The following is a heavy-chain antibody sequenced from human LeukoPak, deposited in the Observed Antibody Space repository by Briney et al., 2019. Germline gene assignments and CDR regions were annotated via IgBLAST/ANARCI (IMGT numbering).Heavy chain of an antibody. CDR1: GDTFIPYT. CDR2: IIPIFGTA. J-gene: IGHJ3*02. D-gene: IGHD3-9*01. V-gene: IGHV1-69*13. CDR3: ASRYGAGAFDI. Sequence: ASVKVSCKASGDTFIPYTFSWVRQAPGQGLEWMGGIIPIFGTANYAQKFQGRVTITADESTSTAYMELSSLRSDDTAVYYCASRYGAGAFDIWGQGTMVTISS.